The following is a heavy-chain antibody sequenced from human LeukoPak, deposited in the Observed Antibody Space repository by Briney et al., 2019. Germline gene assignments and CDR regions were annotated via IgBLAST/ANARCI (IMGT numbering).Heavy chain of an antibody. CDR2: IIPIFGIA. CDR1: GGTFSSYA. CDR3: AREWGVGATSHFDY. J-gene: IGHJ4*02. Sequence: SVKVSCKASGGTFSSYAISWVRQAPGQGLEWMGRIIPIFGIANYAQKFQGRVTITADKSTSTAYMELSSLRSEDTAVYYCAREWGVGATSHFDYWGQGTLVTVSS. V-gene: IGHV1-69*04. D-gene: IGHD1-26*01.